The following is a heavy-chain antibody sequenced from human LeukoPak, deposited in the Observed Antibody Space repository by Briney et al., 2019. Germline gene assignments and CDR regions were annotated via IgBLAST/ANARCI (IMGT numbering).Heavy chain of an antibody. CDR2: IFSGGRI. CDR3: ARDRRDAHFPKWYFDL. V-gene: IGHV3-66*01. Sequence: PGGTLRLSPAASEFWVTDNYISSVRQAPGKGPEGVSVIFSGGRIYYADSVRGRFTISRDESKNSLYLQMNSLRAEDTAVYYCARDRRDAHFPKWYFDLWGRGTLVTVSS. CDR1: EFWVTDNY. J-gene: IGHJ2*01.